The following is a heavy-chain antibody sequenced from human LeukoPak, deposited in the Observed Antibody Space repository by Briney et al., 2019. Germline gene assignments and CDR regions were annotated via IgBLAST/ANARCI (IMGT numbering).Heavy chain of an antibody. Sequence: GASVKASCKASGYTFTYYAMHWVRQAPGQGLQWMGWITPGGGTNYPQKFQGRVAITWDTSITTAYMDLSRLTSDDTAVYYCARDRYGDGFAHFDYWGQGALVTVSS. V-gene: IGHV1-2*02. D-gene: IGHD5-24*01. J-gene: IGHJ4*02. CDR3: ARDRYGDGFAHFDY. CDR1: GYTFTYYA. CDR2: ITPGGGT.